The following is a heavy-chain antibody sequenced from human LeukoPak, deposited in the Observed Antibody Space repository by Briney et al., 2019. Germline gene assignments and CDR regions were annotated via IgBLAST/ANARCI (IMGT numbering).Heavy chain of an antibody. CDR1: GFTFNSYG. V-gene: IGHV3-30*18. Sequence: GRSLRLSCAASGFTFNSYGKHWVRQAPGKGLEWVAVISYDGSNKYYADSVKGRFTISRDNSKNTLYLQMNSLRAEDTAVYYCAKALFDSSGYPYYYYGMDVWGQGTTVTVSS. J-gene: IGHJ6*02. CDR3: AKALFDSSGYPYYYYGMDV. D-gene: IGHD3-22*01. CDR2: ISYDGSNK.